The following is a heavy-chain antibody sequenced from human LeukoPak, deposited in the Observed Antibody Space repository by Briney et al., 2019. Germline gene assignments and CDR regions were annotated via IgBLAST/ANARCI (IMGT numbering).Heavy chain of an antibody. V-gene: IGHV3-11*01. CDR3: AKDYGSSSHYFDY. CDR1: GFTFSDYY. Sequence: PGGSLRLSCAASGFTFSDYYMSWIRQAPGKGLEWVSYISSSGSTIYYADSVKGRFTISRDNSKNSLYLQMNSLRTEDTALYYCAKDYGSSSHYFDYWGQGTLVTVSS. D-gene: IGHD6-6*01. CDR2: ISSSGSTI. J-gene: IGHJ4*02.